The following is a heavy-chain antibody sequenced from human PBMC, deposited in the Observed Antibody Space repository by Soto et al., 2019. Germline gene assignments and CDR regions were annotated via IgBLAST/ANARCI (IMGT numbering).Heavy chain of an antibody. Sequence: PSDTLSLTCTVSGGSISIGDYYWSWIRQHPGKGLEWIGYIYYSGSTYYNPSLKSRVTISVDTSKNQFSLKLSSVTAADTAVYYCARVGGFGATTIDYWGQGTLVTVS. CDR3: ARVGGFGATTIDY. CDR2: IYYSGST. D-gene: IGHD3-10*01. J-gene: IGHJ4*02. CDR1: GGSISIGDYY. V-gene: IGHV4-30-4*02.